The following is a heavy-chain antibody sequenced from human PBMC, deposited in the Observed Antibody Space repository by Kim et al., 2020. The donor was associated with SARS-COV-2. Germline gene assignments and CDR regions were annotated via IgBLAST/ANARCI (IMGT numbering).Heavy chain of an antibody. Sequence: SVKVSCKASGGTFSSYAINWVRQAPGQGLEWMGRIIPILGIANYAQKFQGRVTITADKSTSTAYMELSSLRSEDTAVYYCARASFFYESSGYHFDYWGQGTLVTVSS. V-gene: IGHV1-69*04. D-gene: IGHD3-22*01. J-gene: IGHJ4*02. CDR2: IIPILGIA. CDR1: GGTFSSYA. CDR3: ARASFFYESSGYHFDY.